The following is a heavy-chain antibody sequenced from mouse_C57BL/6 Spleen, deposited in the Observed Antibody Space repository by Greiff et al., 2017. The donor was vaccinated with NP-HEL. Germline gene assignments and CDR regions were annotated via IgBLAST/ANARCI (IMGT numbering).Heavy chain of an antibody. CDR3: ENYGSSYGYFDV. CDR1: GYTFTSYG. J-gene: IGHJ1*03. Sequence: QVQLQQSGAELARPGASVKLSCKASGYTFTSYGISWVKQRTGQGLEWIGEIYPRSGKTYYNEKFKGKATLTADKSSSTAYMELRSLTSEDSAVYFCENYGSSYGYFDVWGTGTTVTVSS. D-gene: IGHD1-1*02. V-gene: IGHV1-81*01. CDR2: IYPRSGKT.